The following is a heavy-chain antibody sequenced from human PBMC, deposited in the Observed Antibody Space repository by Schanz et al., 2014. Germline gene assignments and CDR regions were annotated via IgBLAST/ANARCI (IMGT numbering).Heavy chain of an antibody. J-gene: IGHJ6*02. CDR2: ISASGGST. CDR1: GFTFSSYA. CDR3: AKARRKSNCSGGRCFHYSYYGMDV. V-gene: IGHV3-23*01. D-gene: IGHD2-15*01. Sequence: EGQLLESGGGLIQPGGSLRLSCAASGFTFSSYAMSWVRQAPGKGLEWVSTISASGGSTYYADSVKGRFTISRDNSKNILYLQMNSLRAEDTAVYYCAKARRKSNCSGGRCFHYSYYGMDVWGQGTTXTVS.